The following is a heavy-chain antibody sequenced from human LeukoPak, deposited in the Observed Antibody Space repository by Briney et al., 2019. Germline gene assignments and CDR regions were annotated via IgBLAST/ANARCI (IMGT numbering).Heavy chain of an antibody. Sequence: QSGGSLRLSCAASGFTVRTNYMSWVRQAPGKGLEWVSVIYSSGFAYYADSVKGRFAISRDDPKNTLYLEMNGLRAEDTAVYYCARDEADYGDKDWGQGTLVTVSS. J-gene: IGHJ4*02. CDR3: ARDEADYGDKD. CDR1: GFTVRTNY. CDR2: IYSSGFA. V-gene: IGHV3-53*01. D-gene: IGHD4-23*01.